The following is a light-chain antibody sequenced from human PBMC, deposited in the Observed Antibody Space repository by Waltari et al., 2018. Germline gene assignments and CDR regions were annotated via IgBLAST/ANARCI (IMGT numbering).Light chain of an antibody. CDR3: QQYSNYYT. Sequence: DIQMTQSPSTLSASVGDTVTFTCWASESISTWLAWYQQRPGKAPKLLIYKASYLETGVPSRFSGSGSGTEFILTISSLRPDDSATYYCQQYSNYYTFGQGTKLEIK. CDR1: ESISTW. J-gene: IGKJ2*01. V-gene: IGKV1-5*03. CDR2: KAS.